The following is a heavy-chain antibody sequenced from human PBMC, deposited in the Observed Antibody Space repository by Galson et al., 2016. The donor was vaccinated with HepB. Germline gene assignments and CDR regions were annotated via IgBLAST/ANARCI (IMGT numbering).Heavy chain of an antibody. J-gene: IGHJ2*01. Sequence: SCKASGYTFSSYDIYWVRQATGQELEWMGWMNPNSGDTGYAQKFQGRVSMTRHTSRSTAYMELSSLRSEDTAVYYCASGGWYFDLCGLGTLVTVYS. CDR1: GYTFSSYD. V-gene: IGHV1-8*01. CDR2: MNPNSGDT. CDR3: ASGGWYFDL.